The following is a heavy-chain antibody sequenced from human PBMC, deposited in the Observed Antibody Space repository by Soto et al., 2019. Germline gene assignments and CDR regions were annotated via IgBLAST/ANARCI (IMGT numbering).Heavy chain of an antibody. CDR1: GYTFTTYD. V-gene: IGHV1-18*01. Sequence: QVQLVQSGAEVKKPGASVKVSCKASGYTFTTYDLSWVRQAPGQGLEWMGWISPYSGNTKYAQKLQVRVTITTDTSTNTAYVELRSLRSDDTALYYCAREGSGHSHTVDPWGQGTLVTVSS. CDR2: ISPYSGNT. J-gene: IGHJ5*02. CDR3: AREGSGHSHTVDP. D-gene: IGHD4-4*01.